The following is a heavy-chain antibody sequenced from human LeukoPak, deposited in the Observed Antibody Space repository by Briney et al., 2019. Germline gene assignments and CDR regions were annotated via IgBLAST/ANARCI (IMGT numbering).Heavy chain of an antibody. CDR1: GFRFSNYN. V-gene: IGHV3-48*01. CDR3: ARGTYFDY. CDR2: ISSRSGTI. J-gene: IGHJ4*02. Sequence: GGSLRLSCAPSGFRFSNYNMNWVRQAPGKGLEWVSYISSRSGTIYYADSVTGRFTISRDNAKNSLYLQVNSLRAEDTAVYYCARGTYFDYWGQGTLVTVFS.